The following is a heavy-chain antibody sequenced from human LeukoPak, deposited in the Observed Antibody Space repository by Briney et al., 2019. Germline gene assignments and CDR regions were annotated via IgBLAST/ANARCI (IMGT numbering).Heavy chain of an antibody. CDR1: GFTFSSYA. V-gene: IGHV3-30-3*01. CDR3: TRDGIVGARSFDS. Sequence: GGSLRLSCAASGFTFSSYAMHWVRQAPGKGLEWVAVISYDGSNKYYADSVKGRFTISRDNSKNTLYLQMNSLRPEDTAIYYCTRDGIVGARSFDSWGQGILVTVSS. D-gene: IGHD1-26*01. CDR2: ISYDGSNK. J-gene: IGHJ4*02.